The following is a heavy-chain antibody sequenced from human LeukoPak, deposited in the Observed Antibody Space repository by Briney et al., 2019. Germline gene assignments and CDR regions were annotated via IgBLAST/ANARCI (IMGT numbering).Heavy chain of an antibody. Sequence: PGGSLRLSCAASGFTVSSNYMSWVRQAPGKGLEWVSLIYSGGNTYYADSVKGRFTISRDSSKNTLYLQMNSLRVEDTAVYYCARDPTQWLRYGYFDYWGQGTLVTVSS. CDR1: GFTVSSNY. CDR3: ARDPTQWLRYGYFDY. V-gene: IGHV3-66*01. CDR2: IYSGGNT. D-gene: IGHD5-12*01. J-gene: IGHJ4*02.